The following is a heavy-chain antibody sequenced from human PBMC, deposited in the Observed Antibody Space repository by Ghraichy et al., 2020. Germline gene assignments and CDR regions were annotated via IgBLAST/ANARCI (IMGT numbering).Heavy chain of an antibody. D-gene: IGHD3-10*01. CDR1: GGSISSYY. Sequence: SETLSLTCTVSGGSISSYYWSWIRQPPGKGLEWIGYISYSGSTNYNPSLKSRVTISVDTSKNQFSLKLSSVTAADTAVYYCARGVGSRAGWWGQGTLVTVSS. CDR3: ARGVGSRAGW. CDR2: ISYSGST. V-gene: IGHV4-59*01. J-gene: IGHJ4*02.